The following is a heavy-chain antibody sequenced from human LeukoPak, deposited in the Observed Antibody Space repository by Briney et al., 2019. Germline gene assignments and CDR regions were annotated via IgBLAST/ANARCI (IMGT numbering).Heavy chain of an antibody. Sequence: PSETLSLTCTVSGGSISSYYWSWIRQPPGKGLEWIGEINHSGGANYNPSLKSRVTISVDTSKNQFSLKLSYVTAADTAVYYCARVVRGYAFDIWGQGTMVTVSS. D-gene: IGHD3-10*01. V-gene: IGHV4-34*01. CDR3: ARVVRGYAFDI. CDR2: INHSGGA. J-gene: IGHJ3*02. CDR1: GGSISSYY.